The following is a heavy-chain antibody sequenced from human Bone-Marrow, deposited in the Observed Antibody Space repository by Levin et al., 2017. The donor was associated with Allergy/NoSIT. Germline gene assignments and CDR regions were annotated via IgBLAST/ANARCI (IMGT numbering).Heavy chain of an antibody. J-gene: IGHJ4*02. CDR1: GGTFSSYA. V-gene: IGHV1-69*01. Sequence: PGGSLRLSCKASGGTFSSYAISWVRQAPGQGLEWMGGIIPIFGTANYAQKFQGRVTITADESTSTAYMELSSLRSEDTAVYYCARSGDGPDYWGQGTLVTVSS. CDR3: ARSGDGPDY. CDR2: IIPIFGTA. D-gene: IGHD5-24*01.